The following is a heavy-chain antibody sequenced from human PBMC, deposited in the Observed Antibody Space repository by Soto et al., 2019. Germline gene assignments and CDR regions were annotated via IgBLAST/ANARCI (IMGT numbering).Heavy chain of an antibody. J-gene: IGHJ6*02. Sequence: SVKVSCKASGGTFSSYAISWVLQAPGQGLEWMGGIIPIFGTANYAQKFQGRVTITADKSTSTAYMELSSLRSEDRAVYYCASNYYDSSGYSPRDGMDVWGQGTTVTVSS. V-gene: IGHV1-69*06. D-gene: IGHD3-22*01. CDR3: ASNYYDSSGYSPRDGMDV. CDR2: IIPIFGTA. CDR1: GGTFSSYA.